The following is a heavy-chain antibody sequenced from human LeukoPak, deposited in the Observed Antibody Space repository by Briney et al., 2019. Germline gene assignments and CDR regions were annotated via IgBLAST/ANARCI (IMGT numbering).Heavy chain of an antibody. J-gene: IGHJ4*02. CDR2: LSYDGRNK. CDR1: GFTLSSFA. D-gene: IGHD3-22*01. Sequence: GGSLRPSCAAPGFTLSSFAMPWVRQAPGKGLGWLEVLSYDGRNKYYADSVKGRFTISRDNSKNTLYLQMNSLRAEDTAVYYCARVTYYYDSSGYYSHLYYFDYWGQGTLVTVSS. V-gene: IGHV3-30*04. CDR3: ARVTYYYDSSGYYSHLYYFDY.